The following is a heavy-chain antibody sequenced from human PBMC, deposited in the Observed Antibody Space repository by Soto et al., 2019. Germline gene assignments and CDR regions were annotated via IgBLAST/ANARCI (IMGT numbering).Heavy chain of an antibody. J-gene: IGHJ3*01. D-gene: IGHD2-21*01. Sequence: QITLKESGPTLVKPTQTLTLTCNFSGISLTTDGVGVGWIRQPPGKSLEWLALIYWDDDKRYNSSLKNRLTVTKDTSRNQVVLTMTNMEPVDTATYFCAHSFVSWYGFDLWGHGTTVTVSS. CDR3: AHSFVSWYGFDL. CDR2: IYWDDDK. CDR1: GISLTTDGVG. V-gene: IGHV2-5*02.